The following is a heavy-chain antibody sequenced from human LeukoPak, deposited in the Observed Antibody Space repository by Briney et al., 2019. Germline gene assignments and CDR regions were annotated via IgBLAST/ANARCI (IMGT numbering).Heavy chain of an antibody. CDR1: GFTFSSYS. Sequence: GSLRLSCAASGFTFSSYSMNWVRQAPGKGLEWVSSISSSSSYIYYADSVKGRFTVSRDNAKNSLYLQIDSLSAEDTALYYCARGADNYYYYRYMDVWGKGTTVTVSS. J-gene: IGHJ6*03. CDR2: ISSSSSYI. CDR3: ARGADNYYYYRYMDV. V-gene: IGHV3-21*01. D-gene: IGHD1-1*01.